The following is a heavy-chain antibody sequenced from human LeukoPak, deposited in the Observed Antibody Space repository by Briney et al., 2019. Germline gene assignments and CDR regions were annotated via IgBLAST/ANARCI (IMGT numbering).Heavy chain of an antibody. CDR2: ISSTGSTI. Sequence: PGGSLRLSCAASGFTFSDYYMSWIRQAPGKGLEWVSYISSTGSTIFYADSVKGRLIISRDNAKNSLYLQMNSLRAEDTAVYYCARVVYCSGGSCQIFAFDIWGQGTMVTVSS. J-gene: IGHJ3*02. CDR1: GFTFSDYY. V-gene: IGHV3-11*01. D-gene: IGHD2-15*01. CDR3: ARVVYCSGGSCQIFAFDI.